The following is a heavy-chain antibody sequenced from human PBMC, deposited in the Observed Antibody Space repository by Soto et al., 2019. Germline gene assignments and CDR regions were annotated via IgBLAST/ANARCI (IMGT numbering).Heavy chain of an antibody. CDR3: ASPSRRLRFLEWVPPYYYYGMDV. D-gene: IGHD3-3*01. J-gene: IGHJ6*02. CDR1: GGTYSSYA. V-gene: IGHV1-69*01. Sequence: KVSCPGHGGTYSSYAVSLVRQAPGQGLEGMGGIIPIFGTANYAQRFQGRVTITADESTSTAYMELSSLRSEDTAVYYCASPSRRLRFLEWVPPYYYYGMDVWGQGNKVNCSS. CDR2: IIPIFGTA.